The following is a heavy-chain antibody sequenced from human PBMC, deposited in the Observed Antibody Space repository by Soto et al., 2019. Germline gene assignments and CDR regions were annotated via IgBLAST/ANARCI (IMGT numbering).Heavy chain of an antibody. CDR1: GGSISSYY. J-gene: IGHJ5*02. Sequence: SETLSLTCTVSGGSISSYYWSWIRQPPGKGLEWIGYIYYSGSTNYNPSLKSRVTISVDTSKNQFSLKLSSVTAADTAVYYCARHGPTIFGVVIRGWLDPWGQGTLVTVSS. D-gene: IGHD3-3*01. CDR2: IYYSGST. CDR3: ARHGPTIFGVVIRGWLDP. V-gene: IGHV4-59*08.